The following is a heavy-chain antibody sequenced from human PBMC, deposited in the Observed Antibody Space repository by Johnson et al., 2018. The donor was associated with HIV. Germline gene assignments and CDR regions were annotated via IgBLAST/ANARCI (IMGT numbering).Heavy chain of an antibody. J-gene: IGHJ3*02. D-gene: IGHD1-26*01. V-gene: IGHV3-66*01. CDR3: AKVQGSYAPPLDAFDI. CDR1: GFTVSSNY. CDR2: IYSGGGT. Sequence: VQLVESGGGVVRPGGSLRLSCAASGFTVSSNYMSWVRQAPGKGLEWVSVIYSGGGTYYADSLKGRFTISRDNSKNTLYLQMNSLRAEDTAVYYCAKVQGSYAPPLDAFDIWGQGTMVTVSS.